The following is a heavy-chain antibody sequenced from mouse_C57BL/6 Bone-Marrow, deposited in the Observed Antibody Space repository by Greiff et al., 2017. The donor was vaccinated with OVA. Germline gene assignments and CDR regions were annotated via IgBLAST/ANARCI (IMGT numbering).Heavy chain of an antibody. CDR1: GFTFSSYA. Sequence: EVKLQESGGGLVKPGGSLKLSCAASGFTFSSYAMSWVRQTPEKRLEWVATISDGGSYTYYPDNVKGRFTISRDNAKNNLYLQRSHLKSEDTAMYYCARETGGWDWYFDVWGTGTTVTVSS. D-gene: IGHD3-3*01. V-gene: IGHV5-4*01. J-gene: IGHJ1*03. CDR2: ISDGGSYT. CDR3: ARETGGWDWYFDV.